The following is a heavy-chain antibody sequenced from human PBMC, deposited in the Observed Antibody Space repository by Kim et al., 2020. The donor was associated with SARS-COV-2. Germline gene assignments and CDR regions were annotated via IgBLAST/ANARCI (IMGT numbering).Heavy chain of an antibody. Sequence: KFQGRVTMTRDTSTSTVYMELSSLRSEDTAVYYCARAYYGSGSYSHGMDVWGQGTTVTVSS. D-gene: IGHD3-10*01. V-gene: IGHV1-46*01. J-gene: IGHJ6*02. CDR3: ARAYYGSGSYSHGMDV.